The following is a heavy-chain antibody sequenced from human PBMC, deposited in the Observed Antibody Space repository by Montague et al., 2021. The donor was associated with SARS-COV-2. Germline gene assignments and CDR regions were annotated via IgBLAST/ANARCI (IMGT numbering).Heavy chain of an antibody. J-gene: IGHJ5*01. V-gene: IGHV4-59*08. CDR3: ARQDAGASCGDECYRGWFDS. Sequence: SETLSLTCTVSFGSISTYYWSWIRQPPGKGLEWIGFIFYNGSTKYNPSLKRRVTISLDTSKNQFSLKLSSVTAADTAVYYCARQDAGASCGDECYRGWFDSWGQGTLVTVSS. CDR2: IFYNGST. CDR1: FGSISTYY. D-gene: IGHD2-21*01.